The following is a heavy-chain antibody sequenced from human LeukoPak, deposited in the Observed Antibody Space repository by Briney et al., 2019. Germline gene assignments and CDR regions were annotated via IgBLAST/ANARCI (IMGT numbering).Heavy chain of an antibody. CDR3: VKNNGWFHLAQ. J-gene: IGHJ4*02. CDR1: GFNFRDHW. Sequence: PGGSLRLSCAASGFNFRDHWMDWVRQAPGKGLEWVGHIKTDGSETYYLDSVRGRFSISRDNTNNTLYLQMNSLRVEDTAVYYCVKNNGWFHLAQWGQGTLVTVSS. CDR2: IKTDGSET. V-gene: IGHV3-7*03. D-gene: IGHD6-19*01.